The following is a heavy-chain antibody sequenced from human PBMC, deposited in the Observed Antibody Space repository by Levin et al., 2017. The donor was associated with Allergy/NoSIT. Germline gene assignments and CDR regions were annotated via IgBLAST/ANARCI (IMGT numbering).Heavy chain of an antibody. D-gene: IGHD5-18*01. Sequence: GESLKISCAASGFTFSSYWMHWVRQAPGKGLVWVSRINSDGSSTSYADSVKGRFTISRDNAKNTLYLQMNSLRAEDTAVYYCARDPDTAIGGDYWGQGTLVTVSS. J-gene: IGHJ4*02. CDR2: INSDGSST. CDR3: ARDPDTAIGGDY. CDR1: GFTFSSYW. V-gene: IGHV3-74*01.